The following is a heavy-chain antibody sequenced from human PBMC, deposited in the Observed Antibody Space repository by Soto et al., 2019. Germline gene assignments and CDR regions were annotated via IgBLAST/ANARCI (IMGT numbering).Heavy chain of an antibody. D-gene: IGHD3-10*01. Sequence: ASVKVSCKASGYTFTSYGISWVRQAPGQGLEWMGWISAYNGNTNYAQKLQGRVTMTTDTSTSTAYMELRSLRSDDTAVYYCARHYYYGSGSMGPVGAYWGQGTLVTVSS. CDR3: ARHYYYGSGSMGPVGAY. V-gene: IGHV1-18*01. J-gene: IGHJ4*02. CDR1: GYTFTSYG. CDR2: ISAYNGNT.